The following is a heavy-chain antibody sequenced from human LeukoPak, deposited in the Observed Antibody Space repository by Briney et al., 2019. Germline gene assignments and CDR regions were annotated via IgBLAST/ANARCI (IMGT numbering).Heavy chain of an antibody. V-gene: IGHV3-9*01. Sequence: PGGSLRLSCAASGFRFDDYSIHWVRQAPGKGLEWVSGISWKSGSIGYADSVKGRFTISRDNAKSSLYLQMNSLRPEDTALYYCAKDRTTVAIGAFDVWGQGTMVSVSS. D-gene: IGHD4-23*01. CDR1: GFRFDDYS. CDR3: AKDRTTVAIGAFDV. CDR2: ISWKSGSI. J-gene: IGHJ3*01.